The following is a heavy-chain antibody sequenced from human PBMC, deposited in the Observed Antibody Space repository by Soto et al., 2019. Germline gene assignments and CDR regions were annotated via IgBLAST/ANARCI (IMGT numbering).Heavy chain of an antibody. V-gene: IGHV3-11*01. CDR3: ARVSWREKYGMDV. CDR2: ITFSGNTV. J-gene: IGHJ6*02. CDR1: GFTFSDSY. Sequence: GGSLRLSCAASGFTFSDSYMSWIRQAPGKGLEWISYITFSGNTVYYADALKGRFTISRDNAKNSLYLQMNRLRAEDTAVYYCARVSWREKYGMDVWGQGTTVTVSS.